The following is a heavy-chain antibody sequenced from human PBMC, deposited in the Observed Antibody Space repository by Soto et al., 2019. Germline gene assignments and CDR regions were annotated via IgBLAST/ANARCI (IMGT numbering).Heavy chain of an antibody. V-gene: IGHV4-39*01. CDR1: GGSVSSSTYY. CDR2: MYSSGSI. CDR3: TRRITIFGVDPGLDY. J-gene: IGHJ4*02. Sequence: QLQLQESGPGLVRPSETLSLTCTVSGGSVSSSTYYWTWIRQPPGKGLEWIGTMYSSGSIYYNPSLKSRVTISVDRSQNQFSLKVRSVTAADTAVYYCTRRITIFGVDPGLDYWGQGTLVTVS. D-gene: IGHD3-3*01.